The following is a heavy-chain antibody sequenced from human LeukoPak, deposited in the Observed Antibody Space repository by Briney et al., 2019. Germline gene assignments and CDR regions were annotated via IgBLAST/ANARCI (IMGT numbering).Heavy chain of an antibody. J-gene: IGHJ4*02. D-gene: IGHD3-22*01. CDR3: AAWTYYYDSSGYQYAYYFDY. CDR1: GFTFSSYA. CDR2: ISGSGGST. Sequence: GGSLRLSCAASGFTFSSYAMSWVRQAPGKGLEWVSAISGSGGSTYYADSVKGRFTISRDNSKNTLYLQMNSLRAEDTAVYYCAAWTYYYDSSGYQYAYYFDYWGQGTLVTVSS. V-gene: IGHV3-23*01.